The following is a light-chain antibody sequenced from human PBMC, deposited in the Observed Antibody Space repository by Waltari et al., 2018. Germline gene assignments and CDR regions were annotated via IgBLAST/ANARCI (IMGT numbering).Light chain of an antibody. V-gene: IGLV3-21*02. CDR3: QVWDTASDEYV. Sequence: SYVLTQPPSVSVAPGQTARITCGGHNIGSKSVHWYQQRSGQAPLLVVYDDSDRPSGIPERVSGSNSGNTATLTINSVEAGDEADYYCQVWDTASDEYVFGPGTKVTVL. CDR2: DDS. CDR1: NIGSKS. J-gene: IGLJ1*01.